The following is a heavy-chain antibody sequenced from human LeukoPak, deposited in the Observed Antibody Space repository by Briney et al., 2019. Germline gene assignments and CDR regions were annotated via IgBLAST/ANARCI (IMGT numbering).Heavy chain of an antibody. CDR1: GYTFTSYG. V-gene: IGHV1-18*01. CDR2: ISAYNGNT. CDR3: ASHGVSAVVRGVIGDWFDP. J-gene: IGHJ5*02. Sequence: ASVKVSCKASGYTFTSYGISWVRQAPGQGLEWMAWISAYNGNTNYAQKLQGRVTMTTDTSTSTAYMELRSLRSDDTAVYYCASHGVSAVVRGVIGDWFDPWGQGTLVTVSS. D-gene: IGHD3-10*01.